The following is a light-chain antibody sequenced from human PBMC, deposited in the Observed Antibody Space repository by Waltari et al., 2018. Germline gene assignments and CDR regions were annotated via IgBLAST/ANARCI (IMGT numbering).Light chain of an antibody. Sequence: SALPQPASLSESPGQSTTVSCTGTTSDVGGYNFASWYQPHPGKAPKLVIYDVTNRPAGVSNRFSGSKSGNTASLTISGLQAEDEADYYCSSFTSSSTWVFGGGTKLTVL. J-gene: IGLJ3*02. V-gene: IGLV2-14*03. CDR2: DVT. CDR3: SSFTSSSTWV. CDR1: TSDVGGYNF.